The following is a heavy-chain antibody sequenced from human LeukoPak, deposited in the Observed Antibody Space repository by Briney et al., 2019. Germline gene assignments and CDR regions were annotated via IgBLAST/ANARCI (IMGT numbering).Heavy chain of an antibody. CDR3: ARSLRQDSFDI. Sequence: GESLKISCKGSGYTFTTYWIGWVRQMPGKGLEWMGIIYPGDSDSRYSLSFQGQVTISADKSVGTAYLQWNSLKASDTAMYYCARSLRQDSFDIWGQGTMVTVSS. CDR1: GYTFTTYW. J-gene: IGHJ3*02. V-gene: IGHV5-51*01. CDR2: IYPGDSDS.